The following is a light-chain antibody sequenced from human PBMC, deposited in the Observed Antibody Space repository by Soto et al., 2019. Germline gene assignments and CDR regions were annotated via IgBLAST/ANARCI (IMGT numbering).Light chain of an antibody. CDR2: DAS. V-gene: IGKV1-39*01. J-gene: IGKJ1*01. Sequence: GDRVTITCRASQSISSWLAWYQQKPGKAPKLLIYDASSLESGVPSRFSGSGSGTDFTLTISSLQPEDFATYYCQQSYSTLVTFGQGTKVDIK. CDR1: QSISSW. CDR3: QQSYSTLVT.